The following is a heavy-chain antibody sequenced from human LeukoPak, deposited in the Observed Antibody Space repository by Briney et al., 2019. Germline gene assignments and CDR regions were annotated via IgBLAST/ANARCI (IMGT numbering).Heavy chain of an antibody. Sequence: PGGSLRLSCAASGFTFSSYAMHWVRQAPGKGLEWVAVISYDGSNKYYADSVKGRFTISRDNSKNTLDLQMNSLRAEDTAVYYCARADKTYYYDSSGYYWYYWGQGTLVTVSS. CDR3: ARADKTYYYDSSGYYWYY. D-gene: IGHD3-22*01. J-gene: IGHJ4*02. CDR1: GFTFSSYA. V-gene: IGHV3-30*01. CDR2: ISYDGSNK.